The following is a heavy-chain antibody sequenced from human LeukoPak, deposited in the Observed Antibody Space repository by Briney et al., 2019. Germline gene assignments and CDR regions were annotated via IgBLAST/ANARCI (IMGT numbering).Heavy chain of an antibody. J-gene: IGHJ4*02. Sequence: GASVKVSCKASGGTLSSYAISWVRQAPGQGLEWMGGIIPVFGTTNYAQKFQGRVTITADESTSTAYMELSSLTSDDTAVYYCAREGLAVAENLDSWGQGTLVTVSP. V-gene: IGHV1-69*13. D-gene: IGHD6-19*01. CDR2: IIPVFGTT. CDR3: AREGLAVAENLDS. CDR1: GGTLSSYA.